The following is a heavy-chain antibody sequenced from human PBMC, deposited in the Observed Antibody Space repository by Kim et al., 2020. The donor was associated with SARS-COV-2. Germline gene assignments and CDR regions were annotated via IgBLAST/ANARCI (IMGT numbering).Heavy chain of an antibody. CDR3: ARDLDGSFAAGTDY. J-gene: IGHJ4*02. Sequence: GGSLRLSCTTSGFTFNSYAMHWVRQAPGKGLQWVAVISADGRNVYYTDSVRGRFTVSRDRFKNVLFLEMSALAIEDTAVYFCARDLDGSFAAGTDYWGQG. CDR2: ISADGRNV. CDR1: GFTFNSYA. D-gene: IGHD6-13*01. V-gene: IGHV3-30*10.